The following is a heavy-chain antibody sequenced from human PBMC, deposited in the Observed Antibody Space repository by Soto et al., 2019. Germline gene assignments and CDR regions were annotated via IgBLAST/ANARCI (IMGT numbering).Heavy chain of an antibody. CDR3: ASYKVGFWSGFGIEV. D-gene: IGHD3-3*01. Sequence: PSETLSRTFTVSCASLSSYFWSWVRQPPGKGLEWIVYIYRGNTIYIPSLKSRVSISVDTSKKQVSLKMRSLTAADTAVYFCASYKVGFWSGFGIEVGVQGSTVT. CDR1: CASLSSYF. CDR2: IYRGNT. V-gene: IGHV4-59*01. J-gene: IGHJ6*02.